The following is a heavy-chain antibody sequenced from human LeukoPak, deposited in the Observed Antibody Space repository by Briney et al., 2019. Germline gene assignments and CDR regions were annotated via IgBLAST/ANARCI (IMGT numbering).Heavy chain of an antibody. J-gene: IGHJ6*03. CDR3: ARETSAAPAGIYSYYYIDV. CDR1: GGSISSYY. Sequence: PWETLSLTCTVSGGSISSYYWSWIRQPPGKGLEWIGYIYYSGSTNYNPSLKSRVTISVDTSKNQFSLKLSSVTAADTAVYYCARETSAAPAGIYSYYYIDVWGKGNTVTVSS. V-gene: IGHV4-59*01. D-gene: IGHD6-6*01. CDR2: IYYSGST.